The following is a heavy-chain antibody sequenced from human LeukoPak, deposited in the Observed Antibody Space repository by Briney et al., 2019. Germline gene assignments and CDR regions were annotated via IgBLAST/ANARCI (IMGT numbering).Heavy chain of an antibody. D-gene: IGHD4-17*01. CDR1: GGSISSSSYY. CDR3: ARAGDYGDYVFRP. J-gene: IGHJ4*02. V-gene: IGHV4-39*07. CDR2: IYYSGST. Sequence: PSETLSLTCTVSGGSISSSSYYWGWIRQPPGKGLEWIGSIYYSGSTYYNPSLKSRVTISVDTSKNQFSLRLSSVTAADTAVYYCARAGDYGDYVFRPWGQGTLVTVSS.